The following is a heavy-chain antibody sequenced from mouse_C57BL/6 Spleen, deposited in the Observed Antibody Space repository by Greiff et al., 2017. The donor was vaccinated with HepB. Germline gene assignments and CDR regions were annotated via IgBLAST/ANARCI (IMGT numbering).Heavy chain of an antibody. D-gene: IGHD1-1*01. CDR2: INPNNGGT. CDR1: GYTFTDYY. Sequence: EVQLQQSGPELVKPGASVKISCKASGYTFTDYYMNWVKQSHGKSLEWIGDINPNNGGTSYNQKFKGKATLTVDKSSSPAYMELRSLTSEDSAVYYCARSAYYYGSSYNDYAMDYWGQGTSVTVSS. J-gene: IGHJ4*01. V-gene: IGHV1-26*01. CDR3: ARSAYYYGSSYNDYAMDY.